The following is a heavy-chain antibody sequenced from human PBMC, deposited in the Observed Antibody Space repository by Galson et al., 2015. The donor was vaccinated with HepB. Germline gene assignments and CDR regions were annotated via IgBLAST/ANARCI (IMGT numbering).Heavy chain of an antibody. CDR2: ISYDGVHK. Sequence: SLRLSCAAFGFTFSNYVMHWVRQAPGKGLEWLAVISYDGVHKYYADSAKGRFTFSRDNSQSLLFLQMNSLRGEDTAVYYCARGHTAALEYFAMDVWGQGTTVSVSS. CDR3: ARGHTAALEYFAMDV. D-gene: IGHD6-25*01. CDR1: GFTFSNYV. J-gene: IGHJ6*02. V-gene: IGHV3-30-3*01.